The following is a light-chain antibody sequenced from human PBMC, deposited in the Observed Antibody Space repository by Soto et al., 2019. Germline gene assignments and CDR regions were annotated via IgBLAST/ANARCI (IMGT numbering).Light chain of an antibody. CDR1: NSDVAGYNY. CDR2: EVT. V-gene: IGLV2-14*01. J-gene: IGLJ1*01. CDR3: SSYAVSGTV. Sequence: ALTQPASVSGSPGQSITISCTGTNSDVAGYNYVSWYQQHPGKAPKLIIYEVTHRPSGISNRFSGSKSGNTASLTISGLQIEDEADYYCSSYAVSGTVFGPGTKVTVL.